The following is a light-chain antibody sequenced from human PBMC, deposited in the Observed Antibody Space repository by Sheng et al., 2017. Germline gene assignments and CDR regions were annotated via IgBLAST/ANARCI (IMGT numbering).Light chain of an antibody. Sequence: EIMMTQSPATLSVSPGDRATLSCRASQSVSSNLAWYQHKPGQAHRLLIYGASTRATGVPARFSGNGSETEFTLTITSLKSEDLAIYYCQHYNNRPLFGGGTKVEIK. J-gene: IGKJ4*01. CDR2: GAS. CDR3: QHYNNRPL. V-gene: IGKV3-15*01. CDR1: QSVSSN.